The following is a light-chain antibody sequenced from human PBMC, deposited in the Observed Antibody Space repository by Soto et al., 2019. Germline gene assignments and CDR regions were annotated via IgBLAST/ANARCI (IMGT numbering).Light chain of an antibody. CDR1: QSISSW. CDR2: KAS. CDR3: QQYNIYPLT. J-gene: IGKJ4*01. Sequence: DIQLTQSPSTLSASVGDRVTITCRARQSISSWLAWYQQKPGRAPNLLIYKASSLESGVPSRFSGSGSGTEFTLTISSLQPEDFATYYCQQYNIYPLTFGGGTKVEIK. V-gene: IGKV1-5*03.